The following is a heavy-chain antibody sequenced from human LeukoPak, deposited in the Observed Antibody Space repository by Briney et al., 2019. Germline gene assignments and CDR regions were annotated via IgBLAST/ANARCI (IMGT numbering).Heavy chain of an antibody. J-gene: IGHJ4*02. D-gene: IGHD5-12*01. CDR2: INPSGGST. Sequence: PRASVKVSCKASGYTFTSYYIHWVRQAPGQGLEWMGIINPSGGSTSYAQKFQGRVTMTRDTSTSTVYMELSSLRSEDTAVYYCARARYEGYSGYDPFDYWGQGTLVTVSS. CDR1: GYTFTSYY. V-gene: IGHV1-46*01. CDR3: ARARYEGYSGYDPFDY.